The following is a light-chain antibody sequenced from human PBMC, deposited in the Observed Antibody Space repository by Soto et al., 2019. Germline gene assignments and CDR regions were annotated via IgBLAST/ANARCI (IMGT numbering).Light chain of an antibody. CDR1: QSISGW. Sequence: DILMTQSPSSLSASVGDRVTITCRASQSISGWLAWYQQKPGEAPKVLIYDASSLESGVPSRFSGSGSGTEFTLTISSLQPDDFATYYCQQYDSYPWAFGQGTKVEIK. CDR2: DAS. CDR3: QQYDSYPWA. V-gene: IGKV1-5*01. J-gene: IGKJ1*01.